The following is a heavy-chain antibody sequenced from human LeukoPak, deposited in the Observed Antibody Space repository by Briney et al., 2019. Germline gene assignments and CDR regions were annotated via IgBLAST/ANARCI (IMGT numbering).Heavy chain of an antibody. CDR1: GFTVSNNY. V-gene: IGHV3-66*01. Sequence: GGSLRLSCAASGFTVSNNYMSWVRQAAGKGLEWVSFIYSGDNTYYADSVKGRFTISRDNSRNTLYLQMNTLRAEDTAVYYCARGRKYCSSTSSCYAGDFDYWGQGTLATVSS. CDR3: ARGRKYCSSTSSCYAGDFDY. CDR2: IYSGDNT. J-gene: IGHJ4*02. D-gene: IGHD2-2*01.